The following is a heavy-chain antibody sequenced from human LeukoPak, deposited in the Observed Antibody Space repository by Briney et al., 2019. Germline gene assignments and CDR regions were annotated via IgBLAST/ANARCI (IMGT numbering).Heavy chain of an antibody. CDR1: GGSFSGYY. D-gene: IGHD3-3*01. J-gene: IGHJ4*02. Sequence: SETLSLTCAVYGGSFSGYYGSWLRQPPGKGLEWLGEINHSGGSNYNPSLKSRVSISVDTSKNQFSLKLSSVTAADTAVYYCARRGLWSGYYCFDYWAREPWSPSPQ. CDR3: ARRGLWSGYYCFDY. CDR2: INHSGGS. V-gene: IGHV4-34*01.